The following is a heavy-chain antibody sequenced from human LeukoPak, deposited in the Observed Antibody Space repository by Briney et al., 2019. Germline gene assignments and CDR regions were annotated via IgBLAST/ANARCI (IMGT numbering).Heavy chain of an antibody. CDR1: GGSISSGGYY. Sequence: KTSETLSLTCTVSGGSISSGGYYWSWIRQPPGKGLEWIGYTYYSGSTYYNPSLKSRVTISVDTSKNQFSLKLSSVTAADTAVYYCARGHSGGSCQVDYWGQGTLVTVSS. J-gene: IGHJ4*02. CDR3: ARGHSGGSCQVDY. D-gene: IGHD2-15*01. V-gene: IGHV4-30-4*08. CDR2: TYYSGST.